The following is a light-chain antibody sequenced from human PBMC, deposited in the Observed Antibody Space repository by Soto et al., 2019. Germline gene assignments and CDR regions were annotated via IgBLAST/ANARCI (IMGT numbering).Light chain of an antibody. CDR3: AAWDDSLNGRV. Sequence: QSVLTQPPSASATPGQRVTISCSGSSSNIGSNTVNWYQQLQGTAPNLLIYKSNQRPSGVADRFSGSESGTSASLAISGLQSEDEAHYYCAAWDDSLNGRVFGGGTKLTVL. J-gene: IGLJ3*02. V-gene: IGLV1-44*01. CDR2: KSN. CDR1: SSNIGSNT.